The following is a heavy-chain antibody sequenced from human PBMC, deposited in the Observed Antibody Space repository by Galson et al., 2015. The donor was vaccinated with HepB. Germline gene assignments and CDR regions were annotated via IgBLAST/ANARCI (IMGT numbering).Heavy chain of an antibody. D-gene: IGHD2-2*01. CDR2: IRSKAYGGTT. CDR1: GFTFGDYA. CDR3: FTQYCSSTSCVSSGIDY. V-gene: IGHV3-49*04. Sequence: SLRLSCAASGFTFGDYAMSWVRQAPGKGLEWVGFIRSKAYGGTTEYAASVKGRFTISRDDSKSIAYLQMNSLKTEDTAVYYCFTQYCSSTSCVSSGIDYWGQGTLVTVSS. J-gene: IGHJ4*02.